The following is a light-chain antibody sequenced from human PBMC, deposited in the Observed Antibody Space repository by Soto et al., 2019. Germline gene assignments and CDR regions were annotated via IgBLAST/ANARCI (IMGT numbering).Light chain of an antibody. CDR2: KAS. Sequence: DIQMTQSPSTLSGSVGDRVTITSRASQTISSWLACYQHKPGKAPKLLIYKASTLKSGVPSRFSSSGSGTEFTLHISSPQPDDVVPCYCQHYNSYSEAFGQGTKVELK. CDR1: QTISSW. J-gene: IGKJ1*01. V-gene: IGKV1-5*03. CDR3: QHYNSYSEA.